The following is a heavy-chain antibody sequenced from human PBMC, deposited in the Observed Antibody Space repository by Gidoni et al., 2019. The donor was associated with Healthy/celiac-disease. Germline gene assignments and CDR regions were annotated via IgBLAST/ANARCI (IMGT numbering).Heavy chain of an antibody. CDR3: ARGGGYCSSTSCRYYYYYYYMDV. Sequence: QVQLQQWGAGLLKHSETLSLTCAVYGGSFSGYYWSWLRQPPGEGLEWIGEINHSGSTTYNPSLKSRVTISVDTSKNQFSLKLSSVTAADTAVYYCARGGGYCSSTSCRYYYYYYYMDVWGKGTTVTVSS. V-gene: IGHV4-34*01. CDR1: GGSFSGYY. D-gene: IGHD2-2*01. CDR2: INHSGST. J-gene: IGHJ6*03.